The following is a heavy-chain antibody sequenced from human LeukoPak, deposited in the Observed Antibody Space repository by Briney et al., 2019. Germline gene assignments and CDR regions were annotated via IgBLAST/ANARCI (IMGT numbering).Heavy chain of an antibody. CDR3: ARGADESDAFDI. V-gene: IGHV4-34*01. Sequence: PSETLSLTCAVYGGSFSGYYWSWIRRPPGKGLEWIGEINHSGSTNYNPSLKSRVTISVDASKNQFSLKLSSVTAADTAVYYCARGADESDAFDIWGQGTMVTVSS. J-gene: IGHJ3*02. CDR2: INHSGST. CDR1: GGSFSGYY.